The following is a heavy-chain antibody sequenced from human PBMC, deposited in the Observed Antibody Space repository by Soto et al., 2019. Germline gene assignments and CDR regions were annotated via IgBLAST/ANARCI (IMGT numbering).Heavy chain of an antibody. CDR2: IYYDGSNK. CDR1: GFTFSSYG. CDR3: ATDSSGYYFDY. J-gene: IGHJ4*02. Sequence: GGSLRLSCAASGFTFSSYGMHWVRQAPGKGLEWVGVIYYDGSNKYYTDSVKGRFTIYRDNSKNTLYLQMNSLRAEDTAVYYCATDSSGYYFDYWGQGTLVTVSS. D-gene: IGHD3-22*01. V-gene: IGHV3-30*03.